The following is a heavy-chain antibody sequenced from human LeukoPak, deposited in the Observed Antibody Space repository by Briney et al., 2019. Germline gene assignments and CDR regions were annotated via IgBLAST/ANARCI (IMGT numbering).Heavy chain of an antibody. CDR3: ARERYSSSWGPSNYYYYYMDV. Sequence: SETLSLTCTVSDGSISSYYWSWIRQPPGKGLEWIGYIYYSGSTNYNPSLKSRVTISVDTSKNQFSLKLSSVTAADTAVYYCARERYSSSWGPSNYYYYYMDVWGKGTTVTISS. D-gene: IGHD6-13*01. V-gene: IGHV4-59*01. J-gene: IGHJ6*03. CDR1: DGSISSYY. CDR2: IYYSGST.